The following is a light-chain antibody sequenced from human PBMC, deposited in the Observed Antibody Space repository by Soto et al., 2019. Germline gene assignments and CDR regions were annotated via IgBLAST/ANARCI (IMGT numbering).Light chain of an antibody. Sequence: QSVVTQPPSASGTPGQRVTISCSGSSSNIGSNIVNWYQQLPGTAPKLLIFNNNQRPSGVPDRFSGSKSGTSASLAISGLQSEDEADDYCAAWDDSLTGVIFGGGTKLTVL. CDR1: SSNIGSNI. CDR3: AAWDDSLTGVI. V-gene: IGLV1-44*01. J-gene: IGLJ2*01. CDR2: NNN.